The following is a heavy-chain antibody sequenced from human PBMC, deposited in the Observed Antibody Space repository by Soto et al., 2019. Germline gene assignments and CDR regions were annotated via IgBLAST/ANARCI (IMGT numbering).Heavy chain of an antibody. V-gene: IGHV4-39*02. J-gene: IGHJ6*02. CDR1: GGSISSSSYY. CDR3: ATKARVTDSAYYGMDV. Sequence: SETLSLTCTVSGGSISSSSYYWGWIRQPPGKGLEWIGSIYYSGSTYYNPSLKSRVTISRDNAKSTLYLQMDSLKTEDTSVYYCATKARVTDSAYYGMDVWGQGTTVTVSS. D-gene: IGHD2-21*02. CDR2: IYYSGST.